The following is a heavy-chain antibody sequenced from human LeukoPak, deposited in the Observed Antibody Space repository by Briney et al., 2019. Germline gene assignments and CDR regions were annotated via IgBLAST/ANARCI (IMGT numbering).Heavy chain of an antibody. J-gene: IGHJ4*02. Sequence: SVKVSCKASGGTFGSYAISWVRQAPGQGLEWMGGIIPIFGTANYAQKFQGRVTITADESTSTAYMELSSLRSEDTAVYYCARSRGYPSFYYFDYWGQGTLVTVSS. D-gene: IGHD5-18*01. CDR3: ARSRGYPSFYYFDY. CDR1: GGTFGSYA. CDR2: IIPIFGTA. V-gene: IGHV1-69*13.